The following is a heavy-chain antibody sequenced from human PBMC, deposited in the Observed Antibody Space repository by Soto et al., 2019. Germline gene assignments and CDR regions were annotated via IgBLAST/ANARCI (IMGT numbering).Heavy chain of an antibody. Sequence: ASLKLSCKASGYTFTSDDIHWVRHAPGQGLEWMGIINPSGGSTSYAQKFQGRVTMTRDTSTSTVYMELSSLRSEDTAVYYCARDFYDFWSGYYTPDSYYYYSSGMDVWGQVTTVTVYS. CDR1: GYTFTSDD. CDR2: INPSGGST. CDR3: ARDFYDFWSGYYTPDSYYYYSSGMDV. V-gene: IGHV1-46*01. D-gene: IGHD3-3*01. J-gene: IGHJ6*02.